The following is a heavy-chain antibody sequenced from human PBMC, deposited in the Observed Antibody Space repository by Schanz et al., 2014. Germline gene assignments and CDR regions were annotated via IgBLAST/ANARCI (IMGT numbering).Heavy chain of an antibody. CDR1: GFTFTTFA. CDR2: ISDRGDGT. Sequence: EQVLESGGGFVQPGGSLRLSCATSGFTFTTFAMTWVRQAPGKGLEWVSVISDRGDGTNYGDSVRVRFTISRDNSRNTVYLQMNNVGVDDTATYYCVKTDAGWRFDYWGQGTLVIVSS. CDR3: VKTDAGWRFDY. V-gene: IGHV3-23*01. J-gene: IGHJ4*02. D-gene: IGHD6-19*01.